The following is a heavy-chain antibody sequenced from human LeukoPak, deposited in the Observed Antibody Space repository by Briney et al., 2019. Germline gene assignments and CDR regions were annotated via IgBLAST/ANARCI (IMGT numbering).Heavy chain of an antibody. CDR2: INHSGST. Sequence: SETLSLTCAVYGGSFSGYYWSWIRQPPGKGLEWIGEINHSGSTNYNPSLKSRVTISVDTSKNQFSLKLSSVTAADTAVYYCARSYLEWELAPDYWGQGTLVTVSS. CDR1: GGSFSGYY. CDR3: ARSYLEWELAPDY. V-gene: IGHV4-34*01. D-gene: IGHD1-26*01. J-gene: IGHJ4*02.